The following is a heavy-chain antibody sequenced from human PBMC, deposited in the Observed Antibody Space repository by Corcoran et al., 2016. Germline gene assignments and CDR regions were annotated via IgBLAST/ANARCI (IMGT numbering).Heavy chain of an antibody. CDR2: INAGNGNT. CDR3: ARGAVRYNWNDDYYGMDV. Sequence: QVQLVQSGAEVKKPGASVKVSCKASGYTFTSYAMHWVRQAPGQRLEWMGWINAGNGNTKYSQKFQGRVTITRDTSASKAYMELSSLRSEDTAVYYCARGAVRYNWNDDYYGMDVWGQGTTVTVS. CDR1: GYTFTSYA. D-gene: IGHD1-1*01. V-gene: IGHV1-3*01. J-gene: IGHJ6*02.